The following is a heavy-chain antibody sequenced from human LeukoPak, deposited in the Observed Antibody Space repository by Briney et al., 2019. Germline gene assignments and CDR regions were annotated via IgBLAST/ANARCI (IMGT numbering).Heavy chain of an antibody. V-gene: IGHV4-30-2*01. D-gene: IGHD3-16*01. J-gene: IGHJ4*02. CDR2: IYHSGST. CDR3: ARLRLGELCLDY. Sequence: SQTLSLTCAVSGGSLSGGGYSWSWIRQPPGKGLEWIGYIYHSGSTYYNPSLKSRVTISVDRSKNQFSLKLSSVTAADTAVYYCARLRLGELCLDYWGQGTLVTVSS. CDR1: GGSLSGGGYS.